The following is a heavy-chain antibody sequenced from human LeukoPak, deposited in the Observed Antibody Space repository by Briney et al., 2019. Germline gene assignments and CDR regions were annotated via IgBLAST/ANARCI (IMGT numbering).Heavy chain of an antibody. V-gene: IGHV3-7*04. CDR1: GFTFGSYW. CDR3: ARGLPGTGC. D-gene: IGHD2-8*02. Sequence: GGSLRLSCAASGFTFGSYWMTWVRQAPGKGLEWVANIKSDGSETYYVDSVKGRFTISRDNAKNSLYLHINSLRVEDTGVYYCARGLPGTGCWGQGTLVTVSS. CDR2: IKSDGSET. J-gene: IGHJ4*02.